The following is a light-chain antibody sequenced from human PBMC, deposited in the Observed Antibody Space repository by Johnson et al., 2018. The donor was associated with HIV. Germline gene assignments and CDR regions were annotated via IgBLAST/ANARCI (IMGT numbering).Light chain of an antibody. J-gene: IGLJ1*01. CDR3: GTWDSSLGAYV. V-gene: IGLV1-51*01. CDR2: DDN. Sequence: QAVLTQPPSVSAAPGQKVTISCSGSSSNIGDNSVSWYQHLPGTAPKLLIYDDNKRPSGIPDRFSASKSGTSATLGITGLQTGDEADYYCGTWDSSLGAYVFGTGTKVTV. CDR1: SSNIGDNS.